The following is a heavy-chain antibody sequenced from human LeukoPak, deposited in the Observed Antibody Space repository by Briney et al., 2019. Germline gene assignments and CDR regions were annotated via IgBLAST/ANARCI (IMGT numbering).Heavy chain of an antibody. V-gene: IGHV1-18*01. D-gene: IGHD3-10*01. CDR3: ARENTYGSGSYFSYYYYYMDV. Sequence: ASVKVSCKTSGYSFTTYGISWVRQAPGQGLEWLGWITAYNGNTKYAPKVQGRVTMTTDKSTGTAYMELRSLRSDDTAVYYCARENTYGSGSYFSYYYYYMDVWGKGTTVTVSS. CDR1: GYSFTTYG. J-gene: IGHJ6*03. CDR2: ITAYNGNT.